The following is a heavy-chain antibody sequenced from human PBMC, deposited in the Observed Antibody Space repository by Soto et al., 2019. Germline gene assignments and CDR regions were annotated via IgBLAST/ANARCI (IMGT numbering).Heavy chain of an antibody. V-gene: IGHV1-46*01. Sequence: GASVKVSCKAPEDTFTSYYINWVRQAPGQGLAWMGIINPNGGSTRYAQKFQGRVTFTRDTPASTVYLELRSLRSDDTAFYYCARSSGGIVGIIIEVSNWFGSWGQGTLVTVSS. CDR2: INPNGGST. CDR3: ARSSGGIVGIIIEVSNWFGS. J-gene: IGHJ5*01. D-gene: IGHD1-26*01. CDR1: EDTFTSYY.